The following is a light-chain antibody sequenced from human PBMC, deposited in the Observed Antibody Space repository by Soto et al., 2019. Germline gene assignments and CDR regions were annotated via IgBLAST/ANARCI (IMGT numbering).Light chain of an antibody. Sequence: EIGLTQSPGTLSLSPGERATLSCRASQSVSSSYLAWYQQKPGQAPRLLIYGASSMATAILERFRGSESGSGFTLTISTLQPEDFAVYYCQPDGCSPRTFAQGTKVEIK. CDR1: QSVSSSY. J-gene: IGKJ1*01. CDR2: GAS. CDR3: QPDGCSPRT. V-gene: IGKV3-20*01.